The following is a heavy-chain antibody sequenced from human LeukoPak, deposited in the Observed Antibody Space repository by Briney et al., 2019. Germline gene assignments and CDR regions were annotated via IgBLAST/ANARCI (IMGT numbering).Heavy chain of an antibody. CDR3: ARDPDLWSGYALYGMDV. CDR1: GSTFSSYW. CDR2: INSDGSST. Sequence: HPGGSLRLSCAASGSTFSSYWMHWVRQAPGKGLVWVSRINSDGSSTSYADSVKGRFTISRDNAKNTLYLQMNSLRAEDTAVYYCARDPDLWSGYALYGMDVWGQGTTVTVSS. D-gene: IGHD3-3*01. V-gene: IGHV3-74*01. J-gene: IGHJ6*02.